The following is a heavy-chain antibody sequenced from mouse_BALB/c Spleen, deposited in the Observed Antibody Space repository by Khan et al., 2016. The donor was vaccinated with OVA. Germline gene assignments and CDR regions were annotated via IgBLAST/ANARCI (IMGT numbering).Heavy chain of an antibody. CDR3: ARIQGGDLDY. D-gene: IGHD1-1*02. Sequence: VQLKESGPGLVKPSQSLSLTCTVTGYSITSDYAWNWIRQFPGNKLEWMGYISYSGNTKYNPSLKSRISITRDTSKNQFFLQLNFVTIEDTATYYCARIQGGDLDYWGQGTTLTVSS. J-gene: IGHJ2*01. CDR1: GYSITSDYA. CDR2: ISYSGNT. V-gene: IGHV3-2*02.